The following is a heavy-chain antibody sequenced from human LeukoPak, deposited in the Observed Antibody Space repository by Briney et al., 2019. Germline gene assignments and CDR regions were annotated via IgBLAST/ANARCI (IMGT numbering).Heavy chain of an antibody. V-gene: IGHV3-23*01. D-gene: IGHD2-15*01. CDR3: AKMYCRGPWCYTGGDDKFYGMDV. CDR1: GFTFDDYA. CDR2: LSGSGRGT. J-gene: IGHJ6*02. Sequence: GGSLRLSCAASGFTFDDYAMHWVRQAPGKGLEWVSTLSGSGRGTNYADSVKGRFIISRDNSKKTLSLQMSSLRAEDTAAYYCAKMYCRGPWCYTGGDDKFYGMDVWGQGTTVTVSS.